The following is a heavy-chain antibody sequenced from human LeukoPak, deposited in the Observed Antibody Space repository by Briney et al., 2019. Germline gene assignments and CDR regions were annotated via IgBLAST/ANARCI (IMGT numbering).Heavy chain of an antibody. D-gene: IGHD6-25*01. Sequence: SGGSLRLSCAASGFTFSSYSMNWVRQAPGKGLEWVSYISSSSSTIYYADSVKGRFTISRDNAKNSLYLQMNSLRAEDTAVYYCARDSPAGDYWGQGTLVTVSS. V-gene: IGHV3-48*01. CDR3: ARDSPAGDY. CDR2: ISSSSSTI. CDR1: GFTFSSYS. J-gene: IGHJ4*02.